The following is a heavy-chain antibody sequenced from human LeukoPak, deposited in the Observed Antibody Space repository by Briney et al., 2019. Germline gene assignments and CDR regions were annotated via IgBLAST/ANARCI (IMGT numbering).Heavy chain of an antibody. CDR1: GYTLTELS. D-gene: IGHD3-22*01. J-gene: IGHJ3*02. Sequence: ASVKVSCKVSGYTLTELSMHWVRQAPGKGLEWMGGFDPEDGETIYAQKFQGRVTMTEDTSTDTAYMELSSLRSEDTAVYYCATGPYYDSSGGAFDIWGQGTMVTVSS. CDR3: ATGPYYDSSGGAFDI. V-gene: IGHV1-24*01. CDR2: FDPEDGET.